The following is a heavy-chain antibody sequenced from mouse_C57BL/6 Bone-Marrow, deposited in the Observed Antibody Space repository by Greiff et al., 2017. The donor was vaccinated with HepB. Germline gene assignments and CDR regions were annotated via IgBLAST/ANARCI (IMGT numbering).Heavy chain of an antibody. CDR1: GFTFSSYT. CDR3: ARRDYYGSSSYAMDY. J-gene: IGHJ4*01. V-gene: IGHV5-9*01. D-gene: IGHD1-1*01. Sequence: EVKLVESGGGLVKPGGSLKLSCAASGFTFSSYTMSWVRQTPEKRLEWVATISGGGGNTYYPDSVKGRFTISRDNAKNTLYLQMSSLRSEDTALYYCARRDYYGSSSYAMDYWGQGTSVTVSS. CDR2: ISGGGGNT.